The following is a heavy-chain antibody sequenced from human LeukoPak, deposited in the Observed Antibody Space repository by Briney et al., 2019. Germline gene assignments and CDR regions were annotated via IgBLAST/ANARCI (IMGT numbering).Heavy chain of an antibody. D-gene: IGHD3-16*01. V-gene: IGHV4-34*01. CDR1: GGSFSGYY. Sequence: SETLSLTCAVYGGSFSGYYWSWIRQPPGKGLEWIGEINHSGSTTYNPSLKSRGTISVDTYKNQFSLKLSSVTAADTAVYYCARAPTYYDYVWGSKSYYFDYWGQGTLVTVSS. CDR3: ARAPTYYDYVWGSKSYYFDY. CDR2: INHSGST. J-gene: IGHJ4*02.